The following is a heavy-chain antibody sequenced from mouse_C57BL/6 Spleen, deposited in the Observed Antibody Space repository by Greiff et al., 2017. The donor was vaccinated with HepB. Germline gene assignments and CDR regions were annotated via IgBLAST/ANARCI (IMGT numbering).Heavy chain of an antibody. CDR2: IHPNSGST. CDR1: GYTFTSYW. J-gene: IGHJ4*01. V-gene: IGHV1-64*01. Sequence: QVQLQQPGAELVKPGASVKLSCKASGYTFTSYWMHWVNQRPGQGLEWIGMIHPNSGSTNYNEKFKSKATLTVDKSSSTAYMQLSSLTSEDSAVYYCAPAVVEDYYAMDYWGQGTSVTVSS. CDR3: APAVVEDYYAMDY. D-gene: IGHD1-1*01.